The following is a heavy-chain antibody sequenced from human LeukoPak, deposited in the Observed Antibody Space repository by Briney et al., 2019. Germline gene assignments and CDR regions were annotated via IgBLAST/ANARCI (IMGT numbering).Heavy chain of an antibody. CDR3: AREAHYGSGSFDP. CDR2: IFYSGST. V-gene: IGHV4-59*12. Sequence: SETLSLTCTVSGGSISSYYWSWIRQPPGKGLEWIGNIFYSGSTYYSPSLKSRVTISLDTSKNQISMRLTSVTAADTAVYYRAREAHYGSGSFDPWGQGTLVTVSS. D-gene: IGHD3-10*01. CDR1: GGSISSYY. J-gene: IGHJ5*02.